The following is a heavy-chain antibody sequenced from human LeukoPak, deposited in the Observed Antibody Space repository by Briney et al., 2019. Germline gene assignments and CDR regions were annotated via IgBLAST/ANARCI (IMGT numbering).Heavy chain of an antibody. CDR1: GYTFTDYS. J-gene: IGHJ6*02. CDR3: ARDENPYYYYGMDI. V-gene: IGHV1-2*02. CDR2: IIPSSGGA. Sequence: ASVKVSCKASGYTFTDYSVHWVRQAPGQGLEWMGWIIPSSGGANYAQNFQGRVTMTRDTSIATAYMELSRLRSDDTAVYYCARDENPYYYYGMDIWGQGTTVTVSS.